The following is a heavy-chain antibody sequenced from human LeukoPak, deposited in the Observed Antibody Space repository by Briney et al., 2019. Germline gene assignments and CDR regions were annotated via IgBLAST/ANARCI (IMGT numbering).Heavy chain of an antibody. CDR1: GGSFSGYY. D-gene: IGHD3-10*01. V-gene: IGHV4-34*01. CDR3: ARHPSPYYFTMVRGISRFWFDP. Sequence: SETLSLTCAAYGGSFSGYYWSWIRQPPGKGLEWIGEINHSGSTNYNPSLKSRVTISVDTSKNQFSLKLSSVTAADTAVYYCARHPSPYYFTMVRGISRFWFDPWGQGTLVTVSS. J-gene: IGHJ5*02. CDR2: INHSGST.